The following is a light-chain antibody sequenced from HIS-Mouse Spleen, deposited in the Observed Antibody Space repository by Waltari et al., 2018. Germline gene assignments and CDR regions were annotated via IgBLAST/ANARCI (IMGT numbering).Light chain of an antibody. Sequence: DIQMTQSPSSVSASVGDRVTITCRASRGISSWLAWYQQKPGKAPKLLFYAASSLQSGVPSRFSGSGSGTDFTLTISSLQPEDFATYYCQQANSFPPLTFGGGTKVEIK. J-gene: IGKJ4*01. CDR2: AAS. CDR1: RGISSW. V-gene: IGKV1-12*01. CDR3: QQANSFPPLT.